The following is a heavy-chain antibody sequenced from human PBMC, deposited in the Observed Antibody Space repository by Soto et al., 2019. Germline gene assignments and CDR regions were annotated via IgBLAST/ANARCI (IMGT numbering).Heavy chain of an antibody. J-gene: IGHJ4*02. D-gene: IGHD3-10*01. CDR2: INPSGGST. V-gene: IGHV1-46*01. Sequence: GASVKVSCKASGYTFTSYYMHRVRQAPGQGLEWMGIINPSGGSTSYAQKFQGRVTMTRDTSTSTVYMELSSLRSEDTAVYYCAILGRTMVRVRDPAHFDYWGQGTLVTVSS. CDR1: GYTFTSYY. CDR3: AILGRTMVRVRDPAHFDY.